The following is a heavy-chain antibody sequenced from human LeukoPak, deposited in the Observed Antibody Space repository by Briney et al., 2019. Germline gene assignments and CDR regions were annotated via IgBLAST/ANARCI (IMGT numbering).Heavy chain of an antibody. J-gene: IGHJ4*02. D-gene: IGHD2-15*01. CDR1: GYTFTSYG. CDR2: INLNSGGT. CDR3: ARDPGYCTGGSCWYFDH. V-gene: IGHV1-2*02. Sequence: ASVKVSCKTSGYTFTSYGISWVRQAPGQGLEWMGWINLNSGGTNFAQRFQGRVTMTRDTSISTAYIDLSRLISDDTAVYYCARDPGYCTGGSCWYFDHWGQGTLVTVSS.